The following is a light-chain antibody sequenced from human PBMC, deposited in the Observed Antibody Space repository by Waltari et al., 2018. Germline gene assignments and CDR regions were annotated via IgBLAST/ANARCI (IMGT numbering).Light chain of an antibody. J-gene: IGLJ3*02. V-gene: IGLV2-14*01. CDR3: SSYTTRSTWV. CDR1: INDIGRFDF. CDR2: EIK. Sequence: QSALTQTASVSASPGQSITMSCTGTINDIGRFDFVSWYQQHPGQAPILLIYEIKYRPSGVSVRFSGSKSDNPSSLTIVGLQADDEADYYCSSYTTRSTWVFGGGTKLTVL.